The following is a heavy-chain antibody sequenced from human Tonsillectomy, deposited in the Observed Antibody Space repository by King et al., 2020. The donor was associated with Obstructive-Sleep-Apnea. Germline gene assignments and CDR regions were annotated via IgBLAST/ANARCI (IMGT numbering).Heavy chain of an antibody. Sequence: VQLVESGAEVKKPGASVKVSCKASGYTFTNYDIDWVRQATGHGLEWMGWMNPNSANTGYAQKFQGRVTMTRNNSISTAYLELSRLRSDDTAVYYCARRRGAGGRDYWGQGTLVTVSS. J-gene: IGHJ4*02. CDR3: ARRRGAGGRDY. D-gene: IGHD2-15*01. V-gene: IGHV1-8*01. CDR2: MNPNSANT. CDR1: GYTFTNYD.